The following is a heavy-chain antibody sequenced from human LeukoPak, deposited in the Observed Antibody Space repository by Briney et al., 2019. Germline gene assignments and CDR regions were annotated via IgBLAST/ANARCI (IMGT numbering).Heavy chain of an antibody. CDR1: GGTFSSYA. V-gene: IGHV1-69*13. Sequence: ASVKVSCKASGGTFSSYAISWVRQAPGQGLEWMGGIIPIFGTANYAQEFQGRVTITADESTSTAYMELSSLRSEDTAVYYCARDRFVYYDSSGPFDYWGQGTLVTVSS. D-gene: IGHD3-22*01. J-gene: IGHJ4*02. CDR3: ARDRFVYYDSSGPFDY. CDR2: IIPIFGTA.